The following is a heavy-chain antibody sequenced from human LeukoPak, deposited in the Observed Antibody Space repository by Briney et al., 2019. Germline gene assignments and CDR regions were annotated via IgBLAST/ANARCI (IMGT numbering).Heavy chain of an antibody. V-gene: IGHV4-59*01. D-gene: IGHD6-13*01. CDR2: IYYSGST. CDR3: AREVVAAAGTVDY. CDR1: GGSISSYY. Sequence: SETLSLTCTVSGGSISSYYWSWIRQPPGKGLEWIGYIYYSGSTNYNPSLKSRVTISVDTSKNQFSLKLSSVAAADTAVYYCAREVVAAAGTVDYWGQGTLVIVSS. J-gene: IGHJ4*02.